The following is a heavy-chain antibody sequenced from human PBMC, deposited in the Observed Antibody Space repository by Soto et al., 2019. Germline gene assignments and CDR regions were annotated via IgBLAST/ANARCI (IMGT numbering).Heavy chain of an antibody. CDR2: VSNSGTSP. CDR3: VKDLAASGWFDP. Sequence: VQLLESGGGLAQPGESLTLSCAASGFMFSGYAMSWVRQAPGKGLEWVSAVSNSGTSPSYADSVKGRFTISRDNSKNTLYLQMSSLGAEDTALYYCVKDLAASGWFDPWGQGTLVIVSS. CDR1: GFMFSGYA. D-gene: IGHD2-15*01. V-gene: IGHV3-23*01. J-gene: IGHJ5*02.